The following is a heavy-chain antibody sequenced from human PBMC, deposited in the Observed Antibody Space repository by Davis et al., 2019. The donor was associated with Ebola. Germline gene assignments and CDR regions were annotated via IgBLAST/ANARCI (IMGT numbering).Heavy chain of an antibody. Sequence: MPSETLSLTCTVSGGSISSDYWIWIRQPPGGGLEWIGYIFYTGGTYYRPSPKSRVTISVDTSKNQFSLKLRSVTAADTAVYYYARGRRSYDILTGYYGATIDYWGQGTLVAVSS. D-gene: IGHD3-9*01. CDR3: ARGRRSYDILTGYYGATIDY. V-gene: IGHV4-59*01. CDR2: IFYTGGT. CDR1: GGSISSDY. J-gene: IGHJ4*02.